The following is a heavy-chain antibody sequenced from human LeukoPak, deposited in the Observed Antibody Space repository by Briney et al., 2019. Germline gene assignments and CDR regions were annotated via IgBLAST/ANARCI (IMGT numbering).Heavy chain of an antibody. J-gene: IGHJ6*03. CDR3: ARTQYLGSYFYYYMDV. CDR1: GGSISSYY. CDR2: IYYSGTT. V-gene: IGHV4-59*12. Sequence: PSETLSLTCTVSGGSISSYYWSWIRQPPGKGLEWIGYIYYSGTTNYNPSLESRVTISVDTSKNQFSLKLTSVTAADTAVYYCARTQYLGSYFYYYMDVWGKGTTVTVSS. D-gene: IGHD2/OR15-2a*01.